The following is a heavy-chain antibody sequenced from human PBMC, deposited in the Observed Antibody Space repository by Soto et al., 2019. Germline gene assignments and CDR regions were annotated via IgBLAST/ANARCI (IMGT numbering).Heavy chain of an antibody. V-gene: IGHV3-30-3*01. Sequence: GGSLRLSCTASGFTFSSYAMHWVRQAPGKGLEWVAVISYDGSNKYYADSVKGRFTISRDNSKNTLYLQMNSLRAEDTAVYYCARAEGAVAGTIDYWGQGTLVTVSS. CDR1: GFTFSSYA. D-gene: IGHD6-19*01. CDR3: ARAEGAVAGTIDY. J-gene: IGHJ4*02. CDR2: ISYDGSNK.